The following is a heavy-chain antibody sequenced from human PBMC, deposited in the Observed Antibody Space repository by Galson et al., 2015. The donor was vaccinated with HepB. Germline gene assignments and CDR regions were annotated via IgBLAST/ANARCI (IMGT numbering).Heavy chain of an antibody. CDR2: IYNSGST. V-gene: IGHV4-39*01. D-gene: IGHD5-12*01. CDR3: ARRPPVDSVATSGGIVDY. J-gene: IGHJ4*02. Sequence: ATLSLTCTVSGSSISSSSYYWGWIRQPPGKGLEWIGSIYNSGSTYYTPSLKSRVTISVDTSKNQFSLKLSSVTAADTAVYYCARRPPVDSVATSGGIVDYWGQGTLVTVSS. CDR1: GSSISSSSYY.